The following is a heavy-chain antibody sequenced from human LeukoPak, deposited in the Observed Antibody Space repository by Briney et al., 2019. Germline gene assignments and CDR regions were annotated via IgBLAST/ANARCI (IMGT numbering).Heavy chain of an antibody. D-gene: IGHD3-9*01. CDR3: ARELRYFDWLAENHYFDY. CDR2: INPNSGGT. V-gene: IGHV1-2*02. Sequence: GASVKVSCKASGYTFTGYYMHWVRQAPGQGLEWMGWINPNSGGTNYAQEFQGRVTMTRDTSISTAYMELSRLRSDDTAVYYCARELRYFDWLAENHYFDYWGQGTLVTVSS. J-gene: IGHJ4*02. CDR1: GYTFTGYY.